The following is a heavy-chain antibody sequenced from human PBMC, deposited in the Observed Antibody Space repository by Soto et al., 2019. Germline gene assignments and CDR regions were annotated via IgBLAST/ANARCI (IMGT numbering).Heavy chain of an antibody. J-gene: IGHJ5*02. CDR3: AREHAGFDP. CDR2: IWYDGSNK. CDR1: GFTFSSYG. V-gene: IGHV3-33*01. Sequence: QVQLVESGGGVVQPGRSLRLSCAASGFTFSSYGMHWVRQAPGKGLEWVAVIWYDGSNKYYADSVKGRFTISRDNSKNTLYLQMNSLRAEDTAVYYCAREHAGFDPWGQGTLVTVSS.